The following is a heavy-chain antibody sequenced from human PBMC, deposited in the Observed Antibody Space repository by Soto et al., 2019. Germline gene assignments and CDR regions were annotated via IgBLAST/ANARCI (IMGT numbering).Heavy chain of an antibody. V-gene: IGHV1-3*05. CDR3: ARGGQQLVSFDY. Sequence: QVQLVQSGAEEKKPGASVKVSCKASGYTFTSYAMHWVRQAPGQRLEWMGWINAGNGNTKYSQKFQGRVTITRDTSASTAYMELSSLRSEDTAVYYCARGGQQLVSFDYWGQGTLVTVSS. J-gene: IGHJ4*02. CDR2: INAGNGNT. CDR1: GYTFTSYA. D-gene: IGHD6-13*01.